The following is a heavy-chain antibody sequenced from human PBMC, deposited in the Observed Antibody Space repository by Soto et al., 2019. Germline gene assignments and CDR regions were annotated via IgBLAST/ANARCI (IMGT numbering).Heavy chain of an antibody. V-gene: IGHV1-69*01. Sequence: QVQLVQSGAEVKKPGSSVKVSCKASGGTFSTYAISWVRQAPGQGLEWMGGIMPIFGTANYAQRFQGRVTITADESTSTAYMELTSLRSEDTAVYYCATCTTYHYDSSGYYGGYYYGMDVW. CDR2: IMPIFGTA. CDR1: GGTFSTYA. J-gene: IGHJ6*01. CDR3: ATCTTYHYDSSGYYGGYYYGMDV. D-gene: IGHD3-22*01.